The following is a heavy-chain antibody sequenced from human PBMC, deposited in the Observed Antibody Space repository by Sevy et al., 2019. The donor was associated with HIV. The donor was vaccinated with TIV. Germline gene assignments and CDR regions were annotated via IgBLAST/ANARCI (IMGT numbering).Heavy chain of an antibody. Sequence: ASGKVSCKASGYTVTSYGISWVRQAPGQGLEWMGWISAYNGNTNYAQKLQGRVTMTTDTSTSPAYMELRSLRSDDTAVYYCARVGPFMQQLVSDYWGQGTLVTVSS. CDR2: ISAYNGNT. CDR3: ARVGPFMQQLVSDY. D-gene: IGHD6-13*01. CDR1: GYTVTSYG. J-gene: IGHJ4*02. V-gene: IGHV1-18*01.